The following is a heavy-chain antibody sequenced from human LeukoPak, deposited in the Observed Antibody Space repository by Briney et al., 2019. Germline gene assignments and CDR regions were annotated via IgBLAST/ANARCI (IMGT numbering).Heavy chain of an antibody. V-gene: IGHV3-53*01. CDR2: IYSGGST. J-gene: IGHJ4*02. D-gene: IGHD1-26*01. CDR3: ARDRQFGGSYYNY. CDR1: GFTVGSNY. Sequence: GGSLRLSCAASGFTVGSNYMSWVRQAPGKGLEWVSVIYSGGSTYYADSVKGRFTISRDNSKNTLYLQMNSLRAEDTAVYYCARDRQFGGSYYNYWGQGTLVTVSS.